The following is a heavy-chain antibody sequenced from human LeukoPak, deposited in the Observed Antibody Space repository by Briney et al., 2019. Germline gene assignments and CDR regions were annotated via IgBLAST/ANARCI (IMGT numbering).Heavy chain of an antibody. CDR1: GGTFSSYA. CDR3: ARDLPHLRYYSSTSCPSAEYFQH. Sequence: SVKVSCKASGGTFSSYAISWVRQAPGQGLEWMGGIIPIFGTANYAQKFQGRVTITADESTSTAYMELSSLRSEDTAVYYCARDLPHLRYYSSTSCPSAEYFQHWGQGTLVTVSS. V-gene: IGHV1-69*01. J-gene: IGHJ1*01. CDR2: IIPIFGTA. D-gene: IGHD2-2*01.